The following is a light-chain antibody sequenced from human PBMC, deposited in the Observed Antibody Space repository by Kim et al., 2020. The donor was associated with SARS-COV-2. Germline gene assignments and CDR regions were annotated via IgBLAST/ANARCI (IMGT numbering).Light chain of an antibody. J-gene: IGKJ1*01. CDR3: QQYNSYPPT. CDR2: AAS. CDR1: PGISNY. V-gene: IGKV1-16*02. Sequence: ASGGDRDPISRRARPGISNYLAWFQQKAGKSPKSLIYAASSLQSGAPSKFSGSGSGTDFTLTISSLQPEDFATYYCQQYNSYPPTFGQGTKVDIK.